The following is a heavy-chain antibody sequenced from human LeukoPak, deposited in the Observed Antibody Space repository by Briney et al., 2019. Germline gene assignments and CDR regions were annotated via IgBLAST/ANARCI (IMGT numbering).Heavy chain of an antibody. CDR1: RYSISSGYY. V-gene: IGHV4-59*01. D-gene: IGHD5-18*01. CDR2: IHYSGST. CDR3: ARTTEGGYTYGYFYYYYMDV. Sequence: SETLSLTCSVSRYSISSGYYWAWIRQPPGKGLEWIGYIHYSGSTNYNPSLKSRVTISVDTSKNQFSLKLSSVTAADTAVYYCARTTEGGYTYGYFYYYYMDVWGKGTTVTISS. J-gene: IGHJ6*03.